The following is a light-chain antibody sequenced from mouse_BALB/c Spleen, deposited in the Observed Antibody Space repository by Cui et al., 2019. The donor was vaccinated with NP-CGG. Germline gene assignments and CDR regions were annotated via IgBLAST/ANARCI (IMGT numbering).Light chain of an antibody. J-gene: IGLJ1*01. Sequence: HVVVTQDAAITTSPGETVTLTCRSSTGAVTTSNYANWVQEKPDHLFTGLIGGTNNRAPGVPARFSGSLIGDKAALTITGAQTEDEAIYFCALWYSNHWVFGGGTKLTIL. V-gene: IGLV1*01. CDR3: ALWYSNHWV. CDR1: TGAVTTSNY. CDR2: GTN.